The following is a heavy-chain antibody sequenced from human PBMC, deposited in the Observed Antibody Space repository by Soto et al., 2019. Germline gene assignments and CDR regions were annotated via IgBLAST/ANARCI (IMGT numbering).Heavy chain of an antibody. Sequence: SVKVSCKASGDGFSNYAISWVRQAPGQGLEWMGGIIPIFRTANYAQKFQGRLSITADDSTSTAYMELSSLKSDDTAVYFCARDSLIPSAADYYYDMDVWGQGTTVTV. CDR2: IIPIFRTA. D-gene: IGHD1-26*01. V-gene: IGHV1-69*13. CDR3: ARDSLIPSAADYYYDMDV. CDR1: GDGFSNYA. J-gene: IGHJ6*02.